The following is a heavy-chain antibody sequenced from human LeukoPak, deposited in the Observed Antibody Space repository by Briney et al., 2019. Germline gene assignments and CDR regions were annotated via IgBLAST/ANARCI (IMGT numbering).Heavy chain of an antibody. V-gene: IGHV3-33*01. CDR1: GFTFSSYG. J-gene: IGHJ5*02. CDR3: ARENYYDSSGYAAPPSNWFDP. CDR2: IWYDGSNK. D-gene: IGHD3-22*01. Sequence: GRSLRLSCAASGFTFSSYGMHWVRQAPGKGLEWVAVIWYDGSNKYYADSVKGRFTISRDNSKNTLYLQMNSLRAEDTAVYYCARENYYDSSGYAAPPSNWFDPWGQGTLVTVSS.